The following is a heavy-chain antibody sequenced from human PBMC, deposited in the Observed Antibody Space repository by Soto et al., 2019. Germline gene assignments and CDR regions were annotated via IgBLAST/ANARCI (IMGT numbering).Heavy chain of an antibody. D-gene: IGHD3-22*01. Sequence: QVHLVESGGGLVKPGGSLRLSCAGSGFTFSEHYMSWIRQAQGKGLEWISYVSSSDSTVYYAESVKGGFTISKANAKNSLDMQMNSLRVDDTAVYYCARDLGYYDSSGYFDYWGQGTLVTVSS. CDR1: GFTFSEHY. J-gene: IGHJ4*02. CDR2: VSSSDSTV. CDR3: ARDLGYYDSSGYFDY. V-gene: IGHV3-11*01.